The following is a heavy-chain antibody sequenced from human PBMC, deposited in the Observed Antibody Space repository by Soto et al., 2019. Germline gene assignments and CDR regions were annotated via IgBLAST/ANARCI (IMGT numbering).Heavy chain of an antibody. V-gene: IGHV3-23*01. CDR2: ISGSGGST. J-gene: IGHJ4*02. D-gene: IGHD3-10*01. CDR3: ATVLGLWLFDY. CDR1: GFTFSSYA. Sequence: GGSLRLSCAASGFTFSSYAMSWVRQAPGKGLEWVSAISGSGGSTYYADSVKGRFTISRENSKNTLYLQMNSLRAEDTAVYYCATVLGLWLFDYWGQGTLVTVSS.